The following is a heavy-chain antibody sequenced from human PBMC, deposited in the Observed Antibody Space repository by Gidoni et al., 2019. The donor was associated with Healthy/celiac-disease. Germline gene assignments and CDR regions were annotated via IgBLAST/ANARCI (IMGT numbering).Heavy chain of an antibody. D-gene: IGHD2-2*01. V-gene: IGHV3-23*01. CDR3: AKNRVPDIVVVPATYNWFDP. Sequence: EVQLLESGGGLVQPGGSLRLSCAASGFTFSSYAMSWVRQAPGKGLEWVSAISGSGGSTYYADSVKGRFTISRDNSKNTLYLQMNSLRAEDTAVYYCAKNRVPDIVVVPATYNWFDPWGQGTLVTVSS. CDR2: ISGSGGST. CDR1: GFTFSSYA. J-gene: IGHJ5*02.